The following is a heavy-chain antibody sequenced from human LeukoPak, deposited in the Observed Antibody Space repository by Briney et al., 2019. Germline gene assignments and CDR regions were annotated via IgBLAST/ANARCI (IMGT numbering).Heavy chain of an antibody. CDR2: ISSSGSTI. Sequence: GGSLRLSCAASGFTFSSYEMNWVRQAPGKGLEWVSYISSSGSTIYYADSVKGRFTISRDNAKNSLYLQMNSLRAEDTAVYYCARDQGGYSSDNWFDPWGQGTLVTVSS. J-gene: IGHJ5*02. V-gene: IGHV3-48*03. CDR1: GFTFSSYE. CDR3: ARDQGGYSSDNWFDP. D-gene: IGHD5-18*01.